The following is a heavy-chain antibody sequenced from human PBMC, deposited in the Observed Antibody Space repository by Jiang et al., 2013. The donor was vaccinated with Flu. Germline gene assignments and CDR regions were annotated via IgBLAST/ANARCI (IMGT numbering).Heavy chain of an antibody. V-gene: IGHV3-33*01. D-gene: IGHD3-22*01. Sequence: VQLLESGGGVVQPGRSLRLSCAASGFTFSSYGMHWVRQAPGKGLEWVAVIWYDGSNKYYADSVKGRFAISRDNSKNTLYLQMNSLRAEDTAVYYCARGYSSSGYYGWFDPWGQGTPGHRLL. J-gene: IGHJ5*02. CDR3: ARGYSSSGYYGWFDP. CDR2: IWYDGSNK. CDR1: GFTFSSYG.